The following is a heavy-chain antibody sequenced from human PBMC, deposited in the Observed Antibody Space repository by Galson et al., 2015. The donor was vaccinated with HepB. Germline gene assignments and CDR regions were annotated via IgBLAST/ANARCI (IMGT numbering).Heavy chain of an antibody. Sequence: SLRLSCAASGFTFSSYSMNWVRQAPGKGLEWVSYISSSSSTIYYADSVKGRFTISRDNAKNSLYLQMNSLRAEDTAVYYCARDPSQFTMIVVVMGDAFDIWGQGTMVTVSS. V-gene: IGHV3-48*01. CDR3: ARDPSQFTMIVVVMGDAFDI. CDR2: ISSSSSTI. D-gene: IGHD3-22*01. J-gene: IGHJ3*02. CDR1: GFTFSSYS.